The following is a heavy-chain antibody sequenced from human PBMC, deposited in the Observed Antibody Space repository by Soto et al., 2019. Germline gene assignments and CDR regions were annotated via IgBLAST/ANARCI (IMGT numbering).Heavy chain of an antibody. D-gene: IGHD2-15*01. V-gene: IGHV1-69*13. CDR3: AKDLESRGGNISYLDF. CDR1: VGRLSSHV. J-gene: IGHJ4*02. CDR2: SIPIFGSP. Sequence: SPVKGACKASVGRLSSHVFNWVRQAPGHGLEWMGGSIPIFGSPNNAQKTQGRVTITAYESTSTVHRDLNSLRSEDTAVYYCAKDLESRGGNISYLDFWGKGTRVTVSS.